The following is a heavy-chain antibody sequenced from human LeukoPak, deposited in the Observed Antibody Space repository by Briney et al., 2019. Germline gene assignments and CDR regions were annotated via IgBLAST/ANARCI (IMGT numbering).Heavy chain of an antibody. D-gene: IGHD6-13*01. CDR3: ARIYSSSWFDY. Sequence: PGRSLRLSCAASGFTFSSYGMHWVRQAPGKGLEWVAVIWYDGSNKYYADSVKGRFTISRDNAKNSLYLQMNSLRAEDTAVYYCARIYSSSWFDYWGQGTLVTVSS. CDR1: GFTFSSYG. J-gene: IGHJ4*02. V-gene: IGHV3-33*03. CDR2: IWYDGSNK.